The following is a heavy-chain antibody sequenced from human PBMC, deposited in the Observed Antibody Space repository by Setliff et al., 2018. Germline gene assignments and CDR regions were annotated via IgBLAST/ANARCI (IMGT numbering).Heavy chain of an antibody. D-gene: IGHD4-17*01. Sequence: ASVKVSCKASGHIFTRYRITWVRQSPGQGLEWMGWISTRNDDTGYAQKFKGRVTLTTDTSTNTAYMELRSLRSDDTAVYYCARRSGDRGMTTGWPDDFDYWGQGTLVTVSS. CDR1: GHIFTRYR. V-gene: IGHV1-18*01. CDR3: ARRSGDRGMTTGWPDDFDY. J-gene: IGHJ4*02. CDR2: ISTRNDDT.